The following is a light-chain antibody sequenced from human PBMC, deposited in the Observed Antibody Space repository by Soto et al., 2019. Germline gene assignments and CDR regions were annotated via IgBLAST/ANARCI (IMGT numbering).Light chain of an antibody. CDR1: SGYSNYK. J-gene: IGLJ2*01. Sequence: QSVLTQPPSASASLGASVTLTCTLSSGYSNYKVDWYQQRPGKGPRFVMRVGTGGIVGSKGGGIPDRFSVLGSGLNRYLTIKNIQEEDESDYHCGADHGSGSNVVFGGGTKLTVL. V-gene: IGLV9-49*01. CDR2: VGTGGIVG. CDR3: GADHGSGSNVV.